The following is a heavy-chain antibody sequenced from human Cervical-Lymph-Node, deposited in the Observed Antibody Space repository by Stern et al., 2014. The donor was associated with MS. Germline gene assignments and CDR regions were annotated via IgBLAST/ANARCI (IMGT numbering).Heavy chain of an antibody. Sequence: QVQLQESGPGLVKPSETLSLTCTVSGYSIRSGYYWGWIRQPPGKGLEWIGSIYHSGSTYYNPSLKSRVTISVDTSKNQFSLKLSSVTAADTAVYYCAREEQQLVHGNWFDPWGQGTLVTVSS. J-gene: IGHJ5*02. CDR1: GYSIRSGYY. CDR3: AREEQQLVHGNWFDP. V-gene: IGHV4-38-2*02. CDR2: IYHSGST. D-gene: IGHD6-13*01.